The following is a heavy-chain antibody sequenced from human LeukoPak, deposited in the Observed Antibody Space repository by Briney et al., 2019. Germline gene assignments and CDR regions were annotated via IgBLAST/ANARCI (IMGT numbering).Heavy chain of an antibody. CDR2: ISAYNGNT. CDR3: ARDLIQLWP. Sequence: ASVKVSCKASGYTFTSYGISWVRQAPGQGLEWMGWISAYNGNTNYAQKFQGRVTMTRDTSISTAYMELSRLRSDDTAVYYCARDLIQLWPWGQGTLVTVSS. D-gene: IGHD5-18*01. V-gene: IGHV1-18*01. J-gene: IGHJ5*02. CDR1: GYTFTSYG.